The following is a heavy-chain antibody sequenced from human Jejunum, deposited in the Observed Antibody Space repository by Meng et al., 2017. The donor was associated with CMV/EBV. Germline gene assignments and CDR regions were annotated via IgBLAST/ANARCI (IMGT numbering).Heavy chain of an antibody. CDR1: GFTLSSYS. CDR3: ARDLDRQLYYFDY. D-gene: IGHD1-1*01. V-gene: IGHV3-21*01. Sequence: SGFTLSSYSMNWVRQVPGKGLQWVSSISRGGTYIYYTDSVKGRFTISRDDAKNSVSLQMSSLRVEDTAVYYCARDLDRQLYYFDYWGQGTLVTVSS. CDR2: ISRGGTYI. J-gene: IGHJ4*02.